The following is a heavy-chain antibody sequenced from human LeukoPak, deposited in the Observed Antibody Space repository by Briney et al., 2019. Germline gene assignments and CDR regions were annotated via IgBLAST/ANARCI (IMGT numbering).Heavy chain of an antibody. CDR3: ARLQLPDAFDI. V-gene: IGHV4-59*01. CDR2: IYYSGST. CDR1: GGSFSDYY. J-gene: IGHJ3*02. D-gene: IGHD2-2*01. Sequence: SETLSLTCAVYGGSFSDYYWSWIRQPPGKGLEWIGYIYYSGSTNYNPSLKSRVTISVDTSKDQFSLKLSSVTAADTAVYYCARLQLPDAFDIWGQGTMVTVSS.